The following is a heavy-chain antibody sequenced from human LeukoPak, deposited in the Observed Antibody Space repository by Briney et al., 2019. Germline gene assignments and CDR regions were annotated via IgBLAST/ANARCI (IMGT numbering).Heavy chain of an antibody. CDR3: ARGAYYYED. CDR1: GFTFSSYA. Sequence: GGSLRLSCAASGFTFSSYAMSWVRQGPGKGLEWVSYISSSSSTIYYADSVKGRFTISRDNAKNSLYLQMNSLRAEDTAVYYCARGAYYYEDWGQGTLVTVSS. J-gene: IGHJ4*02. D-gene: IGHD3-22*01. CDR2: ISSSSSTI. V-gene: IGHV3-48*01.